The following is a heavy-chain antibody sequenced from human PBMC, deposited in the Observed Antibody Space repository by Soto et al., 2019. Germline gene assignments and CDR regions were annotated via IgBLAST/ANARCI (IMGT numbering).Heavy chain of an antibody. CDR1: GYTFTSYG. CDR2: MSPNSGNT. V-gene: IGHV1-8*02. J-gene: IGHJ5*02. Sequence: ASVKVSCKASGYTFTSYGISWVRQATGQGLEWMGWMSPNSGNTSYAQKFQGRVTMTRNTSISTAYMELSSLRSEDTAVYYCAREKSGYERITMIVVTRGLNNWFDPWGQGTLVTVSS. D-gene: IGHD3-22*01. CDR3: AREKSGYERITMIVVTRGLNNWFDP.